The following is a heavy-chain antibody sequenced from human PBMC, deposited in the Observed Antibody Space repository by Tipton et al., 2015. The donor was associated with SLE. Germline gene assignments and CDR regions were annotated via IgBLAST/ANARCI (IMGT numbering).Heavy chain of an antibody. V-gene: IGHV3-53*05. CDR2: IYRGGTT. Sequence: SLRLSCAASGFSVSTNYMSWVRQAPGKGLEWVSVIYRGGTTYYGDSVEGRFTISRGNSKNTLYLQMNSLKTEDTAVYYCARDRYYYDSSGHYYSGSYYYGMDVWGQGTTVTVSS. J-gene: IGHJ6*02. CDR1: GFSVSTNY. CDR3: ARDRYYYDSSGHYYSGSYYYGMDV. D-gene: IGHD3-22*01.